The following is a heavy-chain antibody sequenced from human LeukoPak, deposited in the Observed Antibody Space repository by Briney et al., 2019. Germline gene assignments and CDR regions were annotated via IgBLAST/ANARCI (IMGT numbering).Heavy chain of an antibody. CDR3: ARVGMVRGVIFDY. J-gene: IGHJ4*02. Sequence: GGSPRLSCAASGFTFSDYYMSWIRQAPGKGLEWVSYISSSGSTIYYADSVKGRFAISRDNAKNSLYLQMNSLRAADTAVYYCARVGMVRGVIFDYWGQGTLVTVSS. V-gene: IGHV3-11*04. D-gene: IGHD3-10*01. CDR2: ISSSGSTI. CDR1: GFTFSDYY.